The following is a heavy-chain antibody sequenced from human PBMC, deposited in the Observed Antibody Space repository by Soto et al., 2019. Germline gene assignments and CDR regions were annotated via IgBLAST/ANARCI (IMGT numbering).Heavy chain of an antibody. CDR1: GFTFGRHG. D-gene: IGHD4-17*01. CDR2: IGSDGRRA. Sequence: QVQLVESGGGVVQPGGSLRLSCAASGFTFGRHGMHWVRQAPGKGLEWVAVIGSDGRRASYADSVKGRFTISRDNGQNTLSLQMNSLRAEEPAVYYCARDDDYGDNGLDYWGQGTLVTVSS. CDR3: ARDDDYGDNGLDY. J-gene: IGHJ4*02. V-gene: IGHV3-33*01.